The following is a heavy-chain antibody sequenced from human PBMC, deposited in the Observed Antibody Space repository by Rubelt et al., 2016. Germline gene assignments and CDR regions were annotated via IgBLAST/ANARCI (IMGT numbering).Heavy chain of an antibody. CDR3: ARGGYGSEEASDELDI. Sequence: AASGFTFSSYWMHWVRQAPGKGLVWVSRINSDGSSTSYADSVKGRFTISRDNAKNTLYLQMNSLRAEDTAVYYCARGGYGSEEASDELDIWGRGTMVTVSS. CDR1: GFTFSSYW. CDR2: INSDGSST. D-gene: IGHD3-10*01. J-gene: IGHJ3*02. V-gene: IGHV3-74*01.